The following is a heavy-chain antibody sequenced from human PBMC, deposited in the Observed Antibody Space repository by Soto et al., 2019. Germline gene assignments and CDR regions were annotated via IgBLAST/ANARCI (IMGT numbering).Heavy chain of an antibody. Sequence: PGGSLRLSCAASGFTFSSYGMHWVRQAPGKGLEWVAVIWYDGSNKYYADSVKGRFTISRDNSKNTLYLQMNSLRAEDTAVYYCARGLGIRLWSPLPYWGQGTLVTVSS. CDR3: ARGLGIRLWSPLPY. CDR1: GFTFSSYG. D-gene: IGHD5-18*01. CDR2: IWYDGSNK. V-gene: IGHV3-33*01. J-gene: IGHJ4*02.